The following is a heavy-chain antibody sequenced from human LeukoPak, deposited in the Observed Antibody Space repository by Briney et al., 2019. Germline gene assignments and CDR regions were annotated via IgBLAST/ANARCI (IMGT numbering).Heavy chain of an antibody. CDR3: ARHYSGYDFDY. CDR1: GGSISSYY. CDR2: IYYSGST. Sequence: SETLSLTCTVSGGSISSYYWSWIRQPPGKGLEWIGYIYYSGSTNYNPSLKSRVTMSVDTSKNQIPLKLSSVTAADTAVYYCARHYSGYDFDYWGQGTLVTVSS. V-gene: IGHV4-59*08. D-gene: IGHD5-12*01. J-gene: IGHJ4*02.